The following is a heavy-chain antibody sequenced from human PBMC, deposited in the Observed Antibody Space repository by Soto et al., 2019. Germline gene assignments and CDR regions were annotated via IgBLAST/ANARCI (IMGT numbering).Heavy chain of an antibody. V-gene: IGHV1-69*02. CDR2: IIPILGIA. CDR3: AMKPDSSSWPTHFDY. J-gene: IGHJ4*02. CDR1: GGTFSSYT. D-gene: IGHD6-13*01. Sequence: SVKVSCKASGGTFSSYTISWVRQAPGQGLEWMGRIIPILGIANYAQKFQGRVTITADKSTSTAYMELSSLRSEDTAVYYCAMKPDSSSWPTHFDYWGQGTLVTVSS.